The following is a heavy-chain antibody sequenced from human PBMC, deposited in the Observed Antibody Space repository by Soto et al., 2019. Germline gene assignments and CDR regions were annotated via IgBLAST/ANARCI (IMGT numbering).Heavy chain of an antibody. CDR2: IIPMLGTA. J-gene: IGHJ4*02. CDR3: ARNLVRGGSYSMGLNYFDY. D-gene: IGHD1-26*01. V-gene: IGHV1-69*13. CDR1: GGTFSSYA. Sequence: SVKVSCKASGGTFSSYAISWVRQAPGQGLEWMGGIIPMLGTAKDAQKFQGRVTITADESTSTAYMELSSLRSEDTAVYYCARNLVRGGSYSMGLNYFDYWGQGTLVTVSS.